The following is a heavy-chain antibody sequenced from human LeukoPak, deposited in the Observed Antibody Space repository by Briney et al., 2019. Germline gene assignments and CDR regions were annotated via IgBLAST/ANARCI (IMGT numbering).Heavy chain of an antibody. Sequence: PGRSLRLSCAASGFTFDDYAMHWVRQAPGKGLEWVSGISWNSGSIGYADSVKGRFTISRDNAKNSLYLQMNSLRAEDTALYYCAKERSTTVRGVIITQGAFDIWGQGTMVTVSS. CDR3: AKERSTTVRGVIITQGAFDI. CDR1: GFTFDDYA. J-gene: IGHJ3*02. D-gene: IGHD3-10*01. V-gene: IGHV3-9*01. CDR2: ISWNSGSI.